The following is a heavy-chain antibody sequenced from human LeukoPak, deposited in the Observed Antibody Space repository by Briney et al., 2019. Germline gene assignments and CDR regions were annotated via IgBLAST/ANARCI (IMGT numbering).Heavy chain of an antibody. Sequence: SETLSLTCTVSGDSFTSVTDYWAWIRQPPGKGLEWIASGDYSGGTYYNPSLESRVAISADMSKNQISLKLTSVTGADTAVYYCVRDRELAYWGQGILVTVSS. V-gene: IGHV4-39*07. CDR2: GDYSGGT. CDR1: GDSFTSVTDY. J-gene: IGHJ4*02. D-gene: IGHD1-1*01. CDR3: VRDRELAY.